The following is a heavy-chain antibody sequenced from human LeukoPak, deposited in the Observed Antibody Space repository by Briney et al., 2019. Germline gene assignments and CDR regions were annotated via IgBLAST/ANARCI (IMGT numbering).Heavy chain of an antibody. D-gene: IGHD1-26*01. CDR2: ISSSSSYI. V-gene: IGHV3-21*01. CDR1: GFTFSSYS. Sequence: GGSLRLSCAASGFTFSSYSMTWVRQAPGKGLEWVSSISSSSSYIYYADSVKGRFTISRDNAKNSLYLQMNSLRADDTAVYYCARAPGGATSYDYWDQGTLVTVSS. J-gene: IGHJ4*02. CDR3: ARAPGGATSYDY.